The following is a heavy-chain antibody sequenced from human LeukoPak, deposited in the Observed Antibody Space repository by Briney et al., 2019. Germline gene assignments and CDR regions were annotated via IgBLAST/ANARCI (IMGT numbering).Heavy chain of an antibody. Sequence: GRSLRLPCAASGFTFDDYAMHWVRQAPGKGLEWVSGISWNSGNIGYADSVKGRFTVSRDNAKNSLYLQMNSLRAEDTALYYCARGYSGSYYVSDYWGQGTLVTVSS. J-gene: IGHJ4*02. CDR1: GFTFDDYA. CDR2: ISWNSGNI. D-gene: IGHD1-26*01. CDR3: ARGYSGSYYVSDY. V-gene: IGHV3-9*01.